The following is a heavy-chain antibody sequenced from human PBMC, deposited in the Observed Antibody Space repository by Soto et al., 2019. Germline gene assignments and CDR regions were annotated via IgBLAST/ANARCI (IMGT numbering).Heavy chain of an antibody. CDR1: GYTFIRYG. Sequence: QVQLVQSAAEVKKPGASVKVSCKASGYTFIRYGITWVRQAPGQGLEWMGWISPYNDYTIYAQKLPGRVTMTTDTSTRIENMELRGLKSDDTAVDDCARGGYDDNTWGKLSHYGLDVWGQGTSVTVSS. CDR2: ISPYNDYT. D-gene: IGHD3-16*01. CDR3: ARGGYDDNTWGKLSHYGLDV. J-gene: IGHJ6*02. V-gene: IGHV1-18*01.